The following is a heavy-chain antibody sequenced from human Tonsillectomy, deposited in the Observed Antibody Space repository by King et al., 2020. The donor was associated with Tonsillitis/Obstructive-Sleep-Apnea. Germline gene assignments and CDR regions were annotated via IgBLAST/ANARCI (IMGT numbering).Heavy chain of an antibody. CDR1: GGSISSTLYY. V-gene: IGHV4-39*01. Sequence: QLQESGPGLVKPSETLSLTCTVSGGSISSTLYYWGWIRQPPGKGLEWIGSMYYSGTTYYNPSLKSRVTISVATSKNQFSLKLSSVTAADTAVYYCATHYYAGSPTYHPFDYLGQETLVTFSS. D-gene: IGHD3-22*01. CDR3: ATHYYAGSPTYHPFDY. J-gene: IGHJ4*02. CDR2: MYYSGTT.